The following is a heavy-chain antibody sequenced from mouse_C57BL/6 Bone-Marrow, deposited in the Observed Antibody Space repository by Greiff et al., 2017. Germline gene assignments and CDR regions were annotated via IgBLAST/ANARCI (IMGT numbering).Heavy chain of an antibody. CDR3: ARPPYYYGSSGFAY. V-gene: IGHV1-50*01. J-gene: IGHJ3*01. D-gene: IGHD1-1*01. CDR2: IDPSDSYT. CDR1: GYTFTSYW. Sequence: QVQLQQPGAELVKPGASVKLSCKASGYTFTSYWMQWVKQRPGQGLEWIGEIDPSDSYTNYNQKFKGKATLTVDTSSSTAYMQLSSLTSEDSAVYYCARPPYYYGSSGFAYWGQGTLVTVSA.